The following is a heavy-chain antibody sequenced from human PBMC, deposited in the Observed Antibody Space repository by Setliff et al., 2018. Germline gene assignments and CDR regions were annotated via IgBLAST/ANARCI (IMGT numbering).Heavy chain of an antibody. CDR2: IQYDGSDK. CDR3: AKDLTQSDY. Sequence: GGSLRLSCAASGFAFSAYSMHWVRQAPGKGLEWVAFIQYDGSDKYYADSVKGRFTISRDNSKNTLYLQMNSLRAEDTAVYYCAKDLTQSDYWGQGTLVTVSS. CDR1: GFAFSAYS. D-gene: IGHD7-27*01. J-gene: IGHJ4*02. V-gene: IGHV3-30*02.